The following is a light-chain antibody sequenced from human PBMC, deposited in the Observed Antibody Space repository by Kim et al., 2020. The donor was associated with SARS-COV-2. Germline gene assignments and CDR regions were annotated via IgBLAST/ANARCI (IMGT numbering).Light chain of an antibody. CDR1: ALPKKY. V-gene: IGLV3-10*01. Sequence: SYELTQPPSVSVPTGQTARITCSGDALPKKYAYWYQQKSGQAPVLVIYEDTKRPSGIPERFSGSSSGTMATLTISGAQVEDEADYYCYSTDSSGNHRVFGGGTKVTVL. J-gene: IGLJ3*02. CDR3: YSTDSSGNHRV. CDR2: EDT.